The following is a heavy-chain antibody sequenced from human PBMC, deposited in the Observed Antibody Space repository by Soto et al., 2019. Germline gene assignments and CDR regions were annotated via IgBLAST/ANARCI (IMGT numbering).Heavy chain of an antibody. V-gene: IGHV2-5*02. Sequence: QITLKESGPTLVKPTQTLTLTCTFSGFSLSTSGVGVGWIRQPPGKALEWLALIYWDDDKRYSPSLKSRLTITKDTSKNQVVPTITNMDPVDTATYYGAHYFYGSAVDPWGQGTLVTVSS. CDR1: GFSLSTSGVG. CDR3: AHYFYGSAVDP. J-gene: IGHJ5*02. D-gene: IGHD3-10*01. CDR2: IYWDDDK.